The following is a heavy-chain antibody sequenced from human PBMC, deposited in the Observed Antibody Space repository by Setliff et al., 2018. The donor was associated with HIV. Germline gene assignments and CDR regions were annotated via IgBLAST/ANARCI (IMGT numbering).Heavy chain of an antibody. V-gene: IGHV3-74*01. CDR1: GFTFSSYW. Sequence: SLRLSCAASGFTFSSYWMHWVRQPPGKGLVWVSRINSDGSSTSYADSVKGRFTISRDAAKNTLYLQMNSLRAEDTAVYYCARDLADYYDSSGYMVLDYWGQGTLVTVSS. CDR3: ARDLADYYDSSGYMVLDY. J-gene: IGHJ4*02. CDR2: INSDGSST. D-gene: IGHD3-22*01.